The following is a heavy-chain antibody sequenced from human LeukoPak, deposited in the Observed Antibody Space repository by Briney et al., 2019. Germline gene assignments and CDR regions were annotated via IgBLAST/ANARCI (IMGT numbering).Heavy chain of an antibody. J-gene: IGHJ3*02. CDR3: ARPRRVVAANDAFDI. Sequence: PSETLSLTCAVYGGSFSGYYWSWIRQPPGKGLEWIGEINHSGSTNYNPSLKSRVTISVDTSKNQFSLKLSSVTAADTAVYYCARPRRVVAANDAFDIWGQGTMVTVSS. D-gene: IGHD2-15*01. V-gene: IGHV4-34*01. CDR2: INHSGST. CDR1: GGSFSGYY.